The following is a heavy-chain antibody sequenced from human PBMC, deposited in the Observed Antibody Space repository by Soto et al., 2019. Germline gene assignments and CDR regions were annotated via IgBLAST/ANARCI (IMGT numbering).Heavy chain of an antibody. CDR1: GGSVSSGSYY. V-gene: IGHV4-61*01. D-gene: IGHD3-9*01. CDR2: IYYSGST. CDR3: ARDLDILTGSNGMDV. Sequence: QVQLQESGPGLVKPSETLSLTCTVSGGSVSSGSYYWSWIRQPPGKGLEWIGYIYYSGSTNYNPSRKSRVTISVDTSKNQFSLKLSSVTAADTAVYYCARDLDILTGSNGMDVWGQGTTVTVSS. J-gene: IGHJ6*02.